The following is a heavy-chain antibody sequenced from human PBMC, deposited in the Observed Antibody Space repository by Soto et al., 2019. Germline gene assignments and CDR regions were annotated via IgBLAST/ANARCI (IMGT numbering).Heavy chain of an antibody. V-gene: IGHV4-31*03. CDR3: ARGPIIAAAGPVDP. D-gene: IGHD6-13*01. CDR1: GGSISSGGYY. CDR2: IYYSGST. J-gene: IGHJ5*02. Sequence: SETLSLTCTVSGGSISSGGYYWSWIRQHPGKGLEWIGYIYYSGSTYYNPSLKSRVTISVDTSKNQFSLKLSSVTAADTAVYYCARGPIIAAAGPVDPWGQGTLVTVSS.